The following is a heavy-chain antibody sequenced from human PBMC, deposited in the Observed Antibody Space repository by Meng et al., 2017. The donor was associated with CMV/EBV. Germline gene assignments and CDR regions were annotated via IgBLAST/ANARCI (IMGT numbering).Heavy chain of an antibody. V-gene: IGHV3-23*01. D-gene: IGHD6-25*01. Sequence: SCAASGFTFSSYAMSWVRQAPGKGLEWASAISGSGGSTYYADSVKGRFTISRDNSKNTLYLQMNSLRAEDTAVYYCAKTGTGSIAADAFDIWGQGTMVTVSS. CDR3: AKTGTGSIAADAFDI. CDR1: GFTFSSYA. J-gene: IGHJ3*02. CDR2: ISGSGGST.